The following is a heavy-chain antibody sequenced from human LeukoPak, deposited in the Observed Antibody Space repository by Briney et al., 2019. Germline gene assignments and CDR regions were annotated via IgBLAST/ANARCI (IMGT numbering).Heavy chain of an antibody. CDR1: GFTFSSYG. D-gene: IGHD2-15*01. CDR3: AKDMASSAATNFDY. J-gene: IGHJ4*02. CDR2: ISYDGSNK. Sequence: ARSLRLSGAASGFTFSSYGMHWVRQAPGKGLEWVAVISYDGSNKYYADSVKGRFTISRDNSKNTLYLQMNSLRAEDTAVYYCAKDMASSAATNFDYWGQGTLVTVSS. V-gene: IGHV3-30*18.